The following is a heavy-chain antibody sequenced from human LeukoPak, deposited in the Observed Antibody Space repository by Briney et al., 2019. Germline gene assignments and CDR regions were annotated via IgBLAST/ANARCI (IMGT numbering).Heavy chain of an antibody. Sequence: GGSLRLSCVASGFTFSRYWMSWVREAPGKGLEWVAKIKQDGSGEYYLDSVKGRFTISRDNDKNSLYLQMNSLRDDDTAVYFCTTGYSSGWYNEGNFWGQGTLVTVSS. D-gene: IGHD6-19*01. V-gene: IGHV3-7*01. CDR3: TTGYSSGWYNEGNF. CDR1: GFTFSRYW. CDR2: IKQDGSGE. J-gene: IGHJ4*02.